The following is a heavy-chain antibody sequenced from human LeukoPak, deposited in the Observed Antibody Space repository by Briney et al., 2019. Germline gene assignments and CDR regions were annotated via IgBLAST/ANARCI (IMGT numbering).Heavy chain of an antibody. Sequence: GGSLRLSCSASGFSFSNYAMHWVRQAPGKGLEYVSAISTNGGHTYYADSVQGRFTISRDDSKNTLYLQMSSLRAEDTALYYCVNDLLGYCSSTSCYATGPFDYWGQGTLVTVSS. V-gene: IGHV3-64D*09. CDR2: ISTNGGHT. CDR3: VNDLLGYCSSTSCYATGPFDY. CDR1: GFSFSNYA. D-gene: IGHD2-2*01. J-gene: IGHJ4*02.